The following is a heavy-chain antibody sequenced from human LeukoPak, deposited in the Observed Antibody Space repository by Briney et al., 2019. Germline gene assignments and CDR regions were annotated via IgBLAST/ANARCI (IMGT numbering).Heavy chain of an antibody. Sequence: GRSLRLSCAASGFTFSSYAMHWVRQAPGKGLEWVAVISYDGSNKYYADSVKGRFTISRDNSKNTLFLQMNSLRAEDTAVYYCARDTRYFDYWGQGNMVTVSS. J-gene: IGHJ4*02. CDR3: ARDTRYFDY. CDR2: ISYDGSNK. CDR1: GFTFSSYA. V-gene: IGHV3-30*04.